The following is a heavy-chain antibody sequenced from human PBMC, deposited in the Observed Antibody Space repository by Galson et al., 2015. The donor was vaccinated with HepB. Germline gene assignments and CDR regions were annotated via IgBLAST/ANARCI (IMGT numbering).Heavy chain of an antibody. CDR3: ASSLSPDGYSSSWYLSFYY. J-gene: IGHJ3*01. CDR2: IIPILGIA. D-gene: IGHD6-13*01. V-gene: IGHV1-69*04. Sequence: SVKVSCKASGGTFSSYAISWVRQAPGQGLEWMGRIIPILGIANYAQKFQGRVTITADKSTSTAYMELSSLRSEDTAVYYCASSLSPDGYSSSWYLSFYYWGQGTMVTVSS. CDR1: GGTFSSYA.